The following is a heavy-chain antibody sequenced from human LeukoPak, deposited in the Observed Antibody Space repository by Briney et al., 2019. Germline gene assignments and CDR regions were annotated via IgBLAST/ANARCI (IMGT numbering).Heavy chain of an antibody. V-gene: IGHV4-39*07. Sequence: SETLSLTCTVSGGSISRSTYYWAWIRQPPGKGLEWIGSIYYSGSTYYNPSLKSRVTISVDTSKNQFSLKLSSVTAADTAVYYCARQAVLYDFWSGYLPNYFDYWGQGTLVTVSS. CDR2: IYYSGST. CDR1: GGSISRSTYY. J-gene: IGHJ4*02. D-gene: IGHD3-3*01. CDR3: ARQAVLYDFWSGYLPNYFDY.